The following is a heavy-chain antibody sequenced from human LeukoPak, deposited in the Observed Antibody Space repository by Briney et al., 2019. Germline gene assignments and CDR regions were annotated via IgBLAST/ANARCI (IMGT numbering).Heavy chain of an antibody. V-gene: IGHV4-59*01. CDR3: ARETNNWALDY. J-gene: IGHJ4*02. D-gene: IGHD1-20*01. CDR2: IQYSGNT. CDR1: GGSISTYY. Sequence: SETLSLTCTMPGGSISTYYWSWIRQSPGKGLEWIGFIQYSGNTKSNPSLKGRVTISLDMSKNQFSLRLTSVTAADTAVYYCARETNNWALDYWGQGTLVTVSS.